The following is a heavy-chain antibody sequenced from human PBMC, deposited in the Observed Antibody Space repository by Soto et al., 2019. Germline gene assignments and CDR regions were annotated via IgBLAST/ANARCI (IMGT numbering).Heavy chain of an antibody. CDR1: GGSVSSSGYY. V-gene: IGHV4-31*03. CDR3: ARVAGYCTNGICYSVFDH. D-gene: IGHD2-8*01. J-gene: IGHJ4*02. CDR2: IYYSERT. Sequence: QVQLQESGPGLVKPSQTLSLTCTVSGGSVSSSGYYWNWIRQHPGKGLEWIGYIYYSERTYYNPSLRSRVTISADTSKNQFSLQLNSVPAADTAVYYCARVAGYCTNGICYSVFDHWGQGTLVTVSS.